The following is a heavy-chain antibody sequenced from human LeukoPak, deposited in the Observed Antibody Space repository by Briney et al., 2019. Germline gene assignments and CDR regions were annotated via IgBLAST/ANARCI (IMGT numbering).Heavy chain of an antibody. V-gene: IGHV3-23*01. J-gene: IGHJ4*02. CDR1: GLPFSSFP. CDR2: LSGDGGST. D-gene: IGHD3-10*01. Sequence: GGSLRLPCAASGLPFSSFPMRWVRQAPGKGRGGVSALSGDGGSTNYADSVKDRFTISRNNSKNTLYLQINSLRAGDTAVYYCAKLAGFGLWFGESYYFDYWGQGTLVTVSS. CDR3: AKLAGFGLWFGESYYFDY.